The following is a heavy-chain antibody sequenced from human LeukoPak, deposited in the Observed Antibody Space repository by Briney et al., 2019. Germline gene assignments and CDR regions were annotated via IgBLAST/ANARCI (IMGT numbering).Heavy chain of an antibody. Sequence: GGSLRLSCAASGFTFSSHAMGWVRQAPGKGLEWVSSITGSGGSTYYGDSVKGRFTIARDNSRNTLYLQMNSLRAEDTAVYYCARDSVAAVTFDYWGQGTLVTVSS. CDR3: ARDSVAAVTFDY. V-gene: IGHV3-23*01. D-gene: IGHD4-17*01. CDR2: ITGSGGST. CDR1: GFTFSSHA. J-gene: IGHJ4*02.